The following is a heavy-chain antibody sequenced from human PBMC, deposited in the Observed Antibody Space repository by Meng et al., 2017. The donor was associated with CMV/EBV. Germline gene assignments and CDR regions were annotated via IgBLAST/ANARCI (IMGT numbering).Heavy chain of an antibody. CDR2: ISWNSGSI. D-gene: IGHD2-2*01. CDR3: AKDNARYCSSTSCYRFDY. J-gene: IGHJ4*02. Sequence: GGSLRLSCAASGFTFSSYGMHWVRQAPGKGLEWVSGISWNSGSIGYADSVKGRFTISRDNAKNSLYLQMNSLRAEDTALYYCAKDNARYCSSTSCYRFDYWGQGTLVTVSS. CDR1: GFTFSSYG. V-gene: IGHV3-9*01.